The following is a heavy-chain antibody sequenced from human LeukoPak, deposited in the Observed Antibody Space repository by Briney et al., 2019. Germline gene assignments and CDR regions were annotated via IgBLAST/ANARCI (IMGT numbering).Heavy chain of an antibody. J-gene: IGHJ4*02. CDR2: ISGSGGST. CDR1: GLTFSSYA. Sequence: GGSLRLSCAASGLTFSSYAMSWVRQAPGKGLEWVSAISGSGGSTYYADSVKGRFTISRDNSKNTLYLQMNSLRAEDTAVYYCAKCRYYYGSGSRPGYYFDYWGQGTLVTVSS. D-gene: IGHD3-10*01. CDR3: AKCRYYYGSGSRPGYYFDY. V-gene: IGHV3-23*01.